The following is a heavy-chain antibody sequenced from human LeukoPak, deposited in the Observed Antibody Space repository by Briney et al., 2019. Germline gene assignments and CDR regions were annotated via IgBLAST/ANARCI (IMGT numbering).Heavy chain of an antibody. Sequence: GGSLRLSCAAPGFTFSSYGMHWVRQAPGKGLEWVAVISYDGSNKYYADSVKGRFTISRDNSKNTLYLQMNSLRAEDTAVYYCAKDLSGLSDYWGQGTLVTVSS. J-gene: IGHJ4*02. V-gene: IGHV3-30*18. D-gene: IGHD2-15*01. CDR2: ISYDGSNK. CDR3: AKDLSGLSDY. CDR1: GFTFSSYG.